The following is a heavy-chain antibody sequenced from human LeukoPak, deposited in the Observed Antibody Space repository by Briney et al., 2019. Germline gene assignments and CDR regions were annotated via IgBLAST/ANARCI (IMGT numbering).Heavy chain of an antibody. J-gene: IGHJ4*02. D-gene: IGHD1-26*01. CDR2: IYTSGST. V-gene: IGHV4-4*07. CDR1: GGSISSYY. Sequence: SVTLSLTCTVSGGSISSYYWSWIRQPAGKGLEWIGRIYTSGSTNYNPSLKSRVTISVDKSKNQFSLKLSSVTAADTAVYYCARVGATGSGYYFDYWGQGTLVTVSS. CDR3: ARVGATGSGYYFDY.